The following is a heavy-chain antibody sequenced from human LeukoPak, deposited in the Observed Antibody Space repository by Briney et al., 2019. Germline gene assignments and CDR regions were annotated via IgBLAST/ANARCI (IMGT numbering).Heavy chain of an antibody. CDR3: AARYYYDSSGYHTPPDY. J-gene: IGHJ4*02. D-gene: IGHD3-22*01. CDR1: GFTFSSYS. Sequence: GGSLRLSCAASGFTFSSYSMNWVHQAPGKGLEWVSSISSSSSYIYYADSVKGRFTISRDNAKNSLYLQMNSLRAEDTAVYYRAARYYYDSSGYHTPPDYWGQGTLVTVSS. CDR2: ISSSSSYI. V-gene: IGHV3-21*01.